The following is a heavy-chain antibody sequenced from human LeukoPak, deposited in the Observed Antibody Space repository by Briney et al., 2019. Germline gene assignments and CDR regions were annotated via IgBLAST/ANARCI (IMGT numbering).Heavy chain of an antibody. V-gene: IGHV3-9*01. J-gene: IGHJ4*02. CDR2: ISWNSGSI. CDR3: AKAGAGTVTLDY. CDR1: GFIFSSYA. D-gene: IGHD4-17*01. Sequence: GGSLRLSCAASGFIFSSYAMHWVRQAPGKGLEWVSGISWNSGSIGYADSVKGRFTISRDNAKNSLYLQMNSLRAEDTALYYCAKAGAGTVTLDYWGQGTLVTVSS.